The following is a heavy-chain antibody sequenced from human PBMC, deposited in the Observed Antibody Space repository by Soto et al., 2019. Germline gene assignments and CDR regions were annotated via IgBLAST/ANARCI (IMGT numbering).Heavy chain of an antibody. CDR3: AHRPIVGAAI. V-gene: IGHV4-4*02. CDR2: IFHSGST. J-gene: IGHJ4*02. CDR1: GGSISNSNW. Sequence: KPSETLSLTCAGFGGSISNSNWWTWVRQPPGKGLDWIGEIFHSGSTNYNSSLMGRVTISVDKANNQFSLKLSSVTAADTAVYYCAHRPIVGAAIWGQGTLVTVSS. D-gene: IGHD1-26*01.